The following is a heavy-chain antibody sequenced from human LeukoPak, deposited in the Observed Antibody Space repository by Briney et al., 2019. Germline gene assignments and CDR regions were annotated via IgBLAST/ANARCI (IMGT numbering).Heavy chain of an antibody. J-gene: IGHJ6*03. V-gene: IGHV3-43D*03. Sequence: PGGSLRLSCAASGFTFDDYAMHWVRQAPGKGLEWVSLVSWDGGSTYYADSVKGRFTISRDNSKNSLYLQMNSLRAEDTALYYCARHVVEKAGFWSGSYTYSYYYYMDVWGKGTTVTVSS. CDR1: GFTFDDYA. CDR2: VSWDGGST. CDR3: ARHVVEKAGFWSGSYTYSYYYYMDV. D-gene: IGHD3-3*01.